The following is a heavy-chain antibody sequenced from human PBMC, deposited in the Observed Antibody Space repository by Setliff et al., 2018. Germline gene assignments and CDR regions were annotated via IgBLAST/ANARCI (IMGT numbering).Heavy chain of an antibody. CDR1: GDSIYNHF. CDR2: IYSTGST. J-gene: IGHJ4*02. D-gene: IGHD2-15*01. Sequence: SETQSLTCTVSGDSIYNHFWSWVRQPPGKGLEWIGYIYSTGSTNYNPSLKSRVAISIDTSKNQFSLKVNSVTAADTAIYYCARGLNSVSWTYAYWGQGSLVTVSS. V-gene: IGHV4-4*08. CDR3: ARGLNSVSWTYAY.